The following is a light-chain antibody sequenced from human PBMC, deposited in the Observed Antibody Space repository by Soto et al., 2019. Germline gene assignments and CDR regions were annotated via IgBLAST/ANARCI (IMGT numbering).Light chain of an antibody. J-gene: IGKJ5*01. Sequence: EIVLTQSPATLSSFPLEIATLSCSASQSISSYLAWYQQKPGQAPRLLIYDASNRATGIPARFSGSGSGTDFTLTISSLEPEDFAVYYCQQRSNWPPITFGQGTRLEIK. CDR3: QQRSNWPPIT. CDR2: DAS. V-gene: IGKV3-11*01. CDR1: QSISSY.